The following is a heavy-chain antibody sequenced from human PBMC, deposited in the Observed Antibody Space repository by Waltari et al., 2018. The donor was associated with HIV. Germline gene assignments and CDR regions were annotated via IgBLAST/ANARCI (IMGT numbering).Heavy chain of an antibody. V-gene: IGHV3-73*01. D-gene: IGHD3-10*01. CDR2: RRSKANSSAT. CDR1: VFSFSGSA. J-gene: IGHJ6*02. CDR3: TRQGGDIYYYYYGMDV. Sequence: EVQLVESGGGLVQHGGSLKLTCASPVFSFSGSALPWVGQASGKGLEWVGRRRSKANSSATAYAASVKGRFTISRDDSKNTAYLQMNSLKTEDTAVYYCTRQGGDIYYYYYGMDVWGQGTTVTVSS.